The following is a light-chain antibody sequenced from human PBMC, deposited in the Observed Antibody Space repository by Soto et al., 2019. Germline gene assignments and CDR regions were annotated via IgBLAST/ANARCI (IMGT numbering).Light chain of an antibody. J-gene: IGKJ1*01. V-gene: IGKV1-33*01. CDR2: GAS. CDR1: QSITSY. Sequence: DIQMTQSPSSLSASLPDRVTITCQASQSITSYLDWYQQKPGKAPKLLIYGASSMETGVPSRFTGGGSGTEFTFTITSLQSEDIAIYYCQQYNNLPCTFGHGTKVDIK. CDR3: QQYNNLPCT.